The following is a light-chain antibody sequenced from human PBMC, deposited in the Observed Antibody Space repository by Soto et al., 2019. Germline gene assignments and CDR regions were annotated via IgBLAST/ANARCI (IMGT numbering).Light chain of an antibody. Sequence: QSVLTQPPSVSGAPGQRVTIPCSGTHSNIGRNSVNWYLQLPGTAPRLLIFSSNQRPLGVPDRFSGSRSGTSASLAITGLRSEDDAYYYCAAWDDSLTGRVFGGGTKLTVL. CDR1: HSNIGRNS. CDR3: AAWDDSLTGRV. V-gene: IGLV1-44*01. CDR2: SSN. J-gene: IGLJ3*02.